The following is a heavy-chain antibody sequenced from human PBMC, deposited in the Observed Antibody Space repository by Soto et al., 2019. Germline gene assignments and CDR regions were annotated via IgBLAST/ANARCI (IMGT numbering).Heavy chain of an antibody. CDR3: ARGSIALWHYYDSSGP. CDR2: IYYSGST. Sequence: PSETLSLTCTVSGGSISSGDYYWSWIRQPPGKGLEWIGYIYYSGSTYYNPSLKSRVTISVDTSKNQFSLKLSSVTAADTAVYYCARGSIALWHYYDSSGPWGQGTLVTVSS. D-gene: IGHD3-22*01. J-gene: IGHJ5*02. V-gene: IGHV4-30-4*01. CDR1: GGSISSGDYY.